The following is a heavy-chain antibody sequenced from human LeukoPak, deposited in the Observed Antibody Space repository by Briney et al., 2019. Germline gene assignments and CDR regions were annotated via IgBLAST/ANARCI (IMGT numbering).Heavy chain of an antibody. D-gene: IGHD5-18*01. CDR3: ARAMVTSINYYYGTDV. Sequence: ASVKVSCKASGYTFTSYGISWVRQAPGQGLEWMGWISAYNGNTNYAQKLQGRVTMTTDTSTSTAYMELRSLRSDDTAVYYCARAMVTSINYYYGTDVWGQGTTVTVSS. V-gene: IGHV1-18*01. CDR1: GYTFTSYG. J-gene: IGHJ6*02. CDR2: ISAYNGNT.